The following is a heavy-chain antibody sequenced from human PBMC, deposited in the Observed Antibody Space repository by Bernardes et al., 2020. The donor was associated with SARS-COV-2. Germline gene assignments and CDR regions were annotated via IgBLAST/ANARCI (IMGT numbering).Heavy chain of an antibody. CDR1: GFTVSSNY. V-gene: IGHV3-53*01. J-gene: IGHJ4*02. D-gene: IGHD4-17*01. CDR3: ARDYGAWYFDY. Sequence: WGSLRLSCAASGFTVSSNYMSWVRQSPGKGLEWVSVIYSGGSTYYADSVRGRFTISRDDSKNTLSLQMNSLRADDTAIYYCARDYGAWYFDYWGQVTLVSVSS. CDR2: IYSGGST.